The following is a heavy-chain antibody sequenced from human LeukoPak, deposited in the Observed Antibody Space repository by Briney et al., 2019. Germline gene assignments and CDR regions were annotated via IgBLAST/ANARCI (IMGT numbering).Heavy chain of an antibody. J-gene: IGHJ4*02. CDR1: GGSISSGDYY. D-gene: IGHD3-3*01. CDR2: IYYSGGT. Sequence: PSETLSLTCTVSGGSISSGDYYWSWIRQPPGKGLEWIGYIYYSGGTYYNPSLKSRVTISVDTSKNQFSLKLSSVTAADTAVYYCARASPIYYDFWSGYHTSKLYFDYWGQGTLVTVSS. CDR3: ARASPIYYDFWSGYHTSKLYFDY. V-gene: IGHV4-30-4*01.